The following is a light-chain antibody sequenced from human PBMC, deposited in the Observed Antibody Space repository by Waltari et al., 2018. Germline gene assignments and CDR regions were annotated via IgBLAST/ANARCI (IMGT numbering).Light chain of an antibody. CDR1: TPNIGNHY. Sequence: QSVLTQAPSVSAAPGPTVTISCSGTTPNIGNHYVSWYQQLPGAAPKIVIYEDNRRPSGIPDRFSGSKSGASATLGITGLQTGDEADYYCGSWDSSLGIGVLGGGTRLTVL. V-gene: IGLV1-51*01. J-gene: IGLJ3*02. CDR3: GSWDSSLGIGV. CDR2: EDN.